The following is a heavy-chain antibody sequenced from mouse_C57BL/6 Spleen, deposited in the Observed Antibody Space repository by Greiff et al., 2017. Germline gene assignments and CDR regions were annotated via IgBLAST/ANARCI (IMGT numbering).Heavy chain of an antibody. V-gene: IGHV1-69*01. CDR2: IDPSDSYT. CDR1: GYTFTSYW. Sequence: VKLQQPGAELVMPGASVKLSCKASGYTFTSYWMHWVKQRPGQGLEWIGEIDPSDSYTNYNQKFKGKSTLTVDKSSSTAYMQLSSLTSEDSAVYYCARSGGTGGLYFDYWGQGTTLTVSS. D-gene: IGHD4-1*01. CDR3: ARSGGTGGLYFDY. J-gene: IGHJ2*01.